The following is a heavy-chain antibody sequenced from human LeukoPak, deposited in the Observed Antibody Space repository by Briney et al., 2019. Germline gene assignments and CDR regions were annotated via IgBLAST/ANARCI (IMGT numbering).Heavy chain of an antibody. CDR2: ISAYNGNT. Sequence: ASVTASFKTSGYTFTSYDLNWVRQAPGQGVEWMGWISAYNGNTNYAQRLQGRGTMTTDTSTTTAYMELRNLRSDDTAVYVCARGLRYGSNYFDYWGQGTLVTVSS. CDR1: GYTFTSYD. J-gene: IGHJ4*02. CDR3: ARGLRYGSNYFDY. D-gene: IGHD5/OR15-5a*01. V-gene: IGHV1-18*01.